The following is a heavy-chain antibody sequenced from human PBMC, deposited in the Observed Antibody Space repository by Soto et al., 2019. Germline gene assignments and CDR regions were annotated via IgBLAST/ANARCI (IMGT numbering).Heavy chain of an antibody. J-gene: IGHJ6*03. Sequence: ASVKVSCKASGYTFTSYAMHWVRQAPGQGLEWMGWINAGNGNTKYSQKFQGRVTITRDTSASTAYMELSSLRSEDTAVYYCARAGFGVVRGVISPDYYYYYMDVWGKGTTVTVSS. D-gene: IGHD3-10*01. CDR3: ARAGFGVVRGVISPDYYYYYMDV. V-gene: IGHV1-3*01. CDR2: INAGNGNT. CDR1: GYTFTSYA.